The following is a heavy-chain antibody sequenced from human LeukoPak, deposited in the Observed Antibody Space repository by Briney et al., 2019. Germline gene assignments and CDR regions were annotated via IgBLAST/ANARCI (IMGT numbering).Heavy chain of an antibody. V-gene: IGHV4-30-2*01. Sequence: SETLSLTCTVSGGSISSGGYSWSWIRQPPGKGLEWIGYIYHSGSTYYNPSLKSRVTISVDRSKNQFSLKLSSVTAADTAVYYCARGDYDILTGYLNHFDYWGQGTLVTVSS. D-gene: IGHD3-9*01. CDR1: GGSISSGGYS. CDR2: IYHSGST. CDR3: ARGDYDILTGYLNHFDY. J-gene: IGHJ4*02.